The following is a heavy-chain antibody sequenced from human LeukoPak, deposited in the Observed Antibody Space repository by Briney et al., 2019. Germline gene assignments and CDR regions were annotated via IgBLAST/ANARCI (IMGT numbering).Heavy chain of an antibody. CDR3: AKDKKANCGGDCYARH. J-gene: IGHJ4*02. D-gene: IGHD2-21*01. Sequence: PGGSLRLSCAASGFTFSNYAMSWVRQAPGKGLERVSGISGGGGSTFYADSVKGRFTISRDYSKDTLFLQMNSLRPEDTAVYYCAKDKKANCGGDCYARHWGQGTLVTVSS. CDR2: ISGGGGST. V-gene: IGHV3-23*01. CDR1: GFTFSNYA.